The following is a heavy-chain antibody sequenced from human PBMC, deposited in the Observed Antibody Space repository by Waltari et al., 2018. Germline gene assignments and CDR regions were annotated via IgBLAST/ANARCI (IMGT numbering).Heavy chain of an antibody. J-gene: IGHJ5*02. CDR2: IAPSCGTT. V-gene: IGHV1-46*01. Sequence: QVQLVQSGAEVKKPGASVKVSCKTSGYTFTSYYMHWVRQAPGQGLEWMGIIAPSCGTTNDAQKFKGRVTKTRDTSTRTVYMELSSLRSEDTAVYYCARIDSRARTRHNWFDPWGQGTLVTVSS. CDR1: GYTFTSYY. D-gene: IGHD2-15*01. CDR3: ARIDSRARTRHNWFDP.